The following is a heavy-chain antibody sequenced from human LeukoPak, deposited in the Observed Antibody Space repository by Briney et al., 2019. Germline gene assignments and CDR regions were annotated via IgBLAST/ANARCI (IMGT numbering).Heavy chain of an antibody. Sequence: PSETLSLTCTVSGGSISSYYWSWIRQPPGKGLEWIGYIYHSGSTYYNPSLKSRVTISVDRSKNQFSLKLSSVTAADTAVYYCARGVANSFDYWGQGTLVTVSS. CDR3: ARGVANSFDY. J-gene: IGHJ4*02. CDR1: GGSISSYY. CDR2: IYHSGST. D-gene: IGHD2-15*01. V-gene: IGHV4-59*12.